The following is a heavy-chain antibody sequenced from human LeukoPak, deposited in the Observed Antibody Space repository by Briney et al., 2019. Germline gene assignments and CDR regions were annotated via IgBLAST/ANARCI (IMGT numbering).Heavy chain of an antibody. Sequence: SVNVSCKASGGTFSSYAISWVRQAPGQGLEWMGGIIPIFGTANYAQKFQGRVTITADESTSTAYMELSSLRSEDTAVYYCASTYYDYVWGSYRYCFFDYWGQGTLVTVSS. CDR2: IIPIFGTA. J-gene: IGHJ4*02. CDR3: ASTYYDYVWGSYRYCFFDY. V-gene: IGHV1-69*13. D-gene: IGHD3-16*02. CDR1: GGTFSSYA.